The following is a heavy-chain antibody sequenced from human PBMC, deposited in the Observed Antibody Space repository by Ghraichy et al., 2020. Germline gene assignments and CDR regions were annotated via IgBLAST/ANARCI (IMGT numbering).Heavy chain of an antibody. V-gene: IGHV3-23*01. CDR3: AKDLKSGSYLFLR. D-gene: IGHD1-26*01. Sequence: LTLTCAASGFTFSSYAMSWVRQAPGKGLEWVSAVSGSGGSTYYADSVKGRFTISRDNSKNTLYLQMNSLRPEDTAVYYCAKDLKSGSYLFLRWGQGTLVTVSS. CDR2: VSGSGGST. J-gene: IGHJ4*02. CDR1: GFTFSSYA.